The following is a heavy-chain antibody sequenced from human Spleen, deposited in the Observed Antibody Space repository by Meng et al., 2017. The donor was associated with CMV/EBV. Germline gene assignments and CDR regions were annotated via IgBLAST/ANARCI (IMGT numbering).Heavy chain of an antibody. CDR1: GFTFTAYG. J-gene: IGHJ4*02. CDR3: TTGGTSPF. D-gene: IGHD2-2*01. CDR2: IGTGETPK. V-gene: IGHV3-30*02. Sequence: GESLKISCAASGFTFTAYGIHWVRQVPGKGLEWVTFIGTGETPKYYGDSVKGRFTISRDNSKSTVYLQMTGLTAEDTAVYFCTTGGTSPFWGQGTLVTVSS.